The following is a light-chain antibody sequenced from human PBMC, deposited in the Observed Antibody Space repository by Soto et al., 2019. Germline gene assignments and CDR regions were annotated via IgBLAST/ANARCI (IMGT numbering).Light chain of an antibody. CDR1: QSLLHITGDTF. V-gene: IGKV2D-29*02. J-gene: IGKJ5*01. CDR3: MQSTQLPPT. CDR2: EVS. Sequence: DVVMTQTPLSLSVAPGQPASISCKSSQSLLHITGDTFLFWYLQKPGQSPQLLIYEVSNRVSGVPDRFSGSGSGTDFTLEISRVETDDVGIYYCMQSTQLPPTFGQGTRLGIE.